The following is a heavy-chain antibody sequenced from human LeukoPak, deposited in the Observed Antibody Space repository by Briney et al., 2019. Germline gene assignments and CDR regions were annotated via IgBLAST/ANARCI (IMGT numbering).Heavy chain of an antibody. J-gene: IGHJ4*02. Sequence: GGSLRLSCAASGSTVSNNYMSWVRQTPGKGLEWVSLIYSGGSSHYADSVKGRFTISRDSSKNTLYLQMNSLRPDDTAVYYCARDGGNSDYWGQGTLVTVSS. V-gene: IGHV3-66*01. CDR2: IYSGGSS. CDR3: ARDGGNSDY. CDR1: GSTVSNNY.